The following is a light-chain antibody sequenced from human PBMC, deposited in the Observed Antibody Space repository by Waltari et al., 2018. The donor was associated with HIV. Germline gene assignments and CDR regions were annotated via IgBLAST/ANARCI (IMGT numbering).Light chain of an antibody. CDR3: AAWDDSLNAYV. Sequence: QSVLSQPPSASATPGQRVTISCSGSDSNIGSTTINWHQQFPGTAPRLIIYSNNQRPSGVPDRFSGSKSGTSASLAISGLQSEDEAEYYCAAWDDSLNAYVFGTGTKVTVL. J-gene: IGLJ1*01. CDR2: SNN. CDR1: DSNIGSTT. V-gene: IGLV1-44*01.